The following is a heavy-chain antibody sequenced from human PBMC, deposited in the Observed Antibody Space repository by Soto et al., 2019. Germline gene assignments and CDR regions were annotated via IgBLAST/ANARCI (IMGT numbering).Heavy chain of an antibody. D-gene: IGHD1-20*01. CDR1: GDTLKTFD. CDR2: ITTHNGNT. V-gene: IGHV1-18*04. CDR3: ALFNFTWSGDNYYYYMDV. Sequence: QGQLVQTGAEVRRPGASVKVSCKASGDTLKTFDISWVRQAPGQGPEWMAWITTHNGNTSFAQKFRGRVTLTADTYVATAFMELRNRRCDDTVVYFCALFNFTWSGDNYYYYMDVWGQGTTVTVSS. J-gene: IGHJ6*03.